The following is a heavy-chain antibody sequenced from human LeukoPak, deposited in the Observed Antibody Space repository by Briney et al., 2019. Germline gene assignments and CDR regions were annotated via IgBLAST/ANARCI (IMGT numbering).Heavy chain of an antibody. CDR1: GFTFSSYS. CDR2: ISSSSSYI. D-gene: IGHD6-19*01. CDR3: ARDRSRWGGWYSRTGMDV. V-gene: IGHV3-21*01. Sequence: GGSLRLSCAASGFTFSSYSMNWVRQAPGKGLEWVSSISSSSSYIYYADSVKGRFTISRDNAKNSLYLQMNSLRAEDTAVYYCARDRSRWGGWYSRTGMDVWGKGTTVTISS. J-gene: IGHJ6*04.